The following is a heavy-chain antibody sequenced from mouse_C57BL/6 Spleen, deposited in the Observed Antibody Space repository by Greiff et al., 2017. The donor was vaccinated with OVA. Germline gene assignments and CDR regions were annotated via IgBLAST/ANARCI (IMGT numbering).Heavy chain of an antibody. CDR1: GFSFTSYG. CDR2: IWGVGST. Sequence: VKLMESGPGLVAPSQSLSITCTVSGFSFTSYGVDWVRQSPGKGLEWLGVIWGVGSTNYNSARKSRLSISKDNTKRQVFLKMIRLQTEDTAMYYCASVDYDEGFAYWGQGTLVTVSA. J-gene: IGHJ3*01. CDR3: ASVDYDEGFAY. V-gene: IGHV2-6*01. D-gene: IGHD2-4*01.